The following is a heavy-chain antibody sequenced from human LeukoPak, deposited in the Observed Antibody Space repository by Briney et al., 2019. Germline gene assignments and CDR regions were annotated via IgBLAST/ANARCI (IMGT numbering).Heavy chain of an antibody. CDR2: IKEDGTEK. CDR1: EFSFSTYW. J-gene: IGHJ6*03. D-gene: IGHD3-10*01. Sequence: PGGSLRLSCAASEFSFSTYWMSWVRQAPGKGLEWVANIKEDGTEKYYVGSVKGRFTISRDNAKKSLYLQMNSLRDDDTAVYFCARSPAGDAWPPAYYMAVWGKGTTVTVSS. V-gene: IGHV3-7*01. CDR3: ARSPAGDAWPPAYYMAV.